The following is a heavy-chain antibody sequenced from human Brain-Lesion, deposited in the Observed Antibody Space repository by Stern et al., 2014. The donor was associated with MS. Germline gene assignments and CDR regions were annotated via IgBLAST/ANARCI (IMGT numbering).Heavy chain of an antibody. V-gene: IGHV3-7*01. CDR2: IKQDGSEK. CDR1: GFSFSSYW. Sequence: EVQLVESGGGLVQPGGSQRLSCAASGFSFSSYWMTWVRQAPGRGPEWVANIKQDGSEKYYVDCVKGRFTISGDNAKNSLYLQMHSLRDEDTAVYYCARDCGVGNCAGARGCSYYYGLDVWGQGTTVTVSS. CDR3: ARDCGVGNCAGARGCSYYYGLDV. J-gene: IGHJ6*02. D-gene: IGHD2-8*02.